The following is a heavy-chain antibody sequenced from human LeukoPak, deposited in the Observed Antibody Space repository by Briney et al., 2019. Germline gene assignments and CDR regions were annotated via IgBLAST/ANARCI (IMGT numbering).Heavy chain of an antibody. CDR2: IYYSGST. V-gene: IGHV4-59*01. D-gene: IGHD4-11*01. CDR1: GGSISSYY. CDR3: ARVRGNYSPDY. J-gene: IGHJ4*02. Sequence: SETLSLTCAVSGGSISSYYWSWIRQPPGKGLEWIGYIYYSGSTNYNPSLKSRVTISVDTPKNQFSLKLSSVTAADTAVYYCARVRGNYSPDYWGQGTLVTVSS.